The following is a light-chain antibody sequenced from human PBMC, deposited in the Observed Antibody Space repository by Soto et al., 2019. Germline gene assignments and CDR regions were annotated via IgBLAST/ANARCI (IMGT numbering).Light chain of an antibody. J-gene: IGKJ1*01. V-gene: IGKV3-20*01. CDR2: GVS. CDR3: QVYGDSPEWT. Sequence: EIVLTQSPGTLSLSPGERATLSCRASQNIDNSLAWYQQTPGQAPRLLIYGVSTRATGIPDRFSGSGSGTDFTLTISRLEPEDFAVYYCQVYGDSPEWTFGQGTKVEIK. CDR1: QNIDNS.